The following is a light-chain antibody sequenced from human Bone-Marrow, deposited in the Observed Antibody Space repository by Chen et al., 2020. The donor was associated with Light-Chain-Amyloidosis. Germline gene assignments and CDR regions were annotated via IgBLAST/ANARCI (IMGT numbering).Light chain of an antibody. Sequence: SYVLTQPSSVSGAPGQTATLACGGNNIGSTSVHGYQQKPRQAPLLVVYDDSDRPSGIPERLSGSNSGNTATLTISRVEAGDEADYYCQVWDRSSDRPVFGGGTKLTVL. CDR1: NIGSTS. J-gene: IGLJ3*02. CDR2: DDS. CDR3: QVWDRSSDRPV. V-gene: IGLV3-21*02.